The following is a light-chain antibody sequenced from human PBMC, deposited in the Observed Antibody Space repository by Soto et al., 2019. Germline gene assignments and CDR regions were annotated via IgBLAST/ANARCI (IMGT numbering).Light chain of an antibody. Sequence: QSVLTHPASVSGSPGQSIIISCTGTSSDVGGYNYVSWYQQHPGKAPKLMIYDVSNRPSGVSNRFSGSKSGNTASLTISGLQAEDEADYYCSSYTSSSTGVFGTGTKVTV. J-gene: IGLJ1*01. V-gene: IGLV2-14*01. CDR2: DVS. CDR1: SSDVGGYNY. CDR3: SSYTSSSTGV.